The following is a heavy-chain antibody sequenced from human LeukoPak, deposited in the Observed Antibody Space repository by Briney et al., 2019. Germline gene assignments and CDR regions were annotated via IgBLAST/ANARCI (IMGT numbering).Heavy chain of an antibody. V-gene: IGHV4-39*01. J-gene: IGHJ4*02. Sequence: PSETLSHTCTVSGGSISSSSYYWGWIRQPPGKGQEWIGSIYCSGSTYYNPSLKSRVTISVDTSKNQFSLKLSSVTAADTAVYYSARRIVVTRGFDYWGQGTLVTVSS. CDR3: ARRIVVTRGFDY. CDR1: GGSISSSSYY. CDR2: IYCSGST. D-gene: IGHD4-23*01.